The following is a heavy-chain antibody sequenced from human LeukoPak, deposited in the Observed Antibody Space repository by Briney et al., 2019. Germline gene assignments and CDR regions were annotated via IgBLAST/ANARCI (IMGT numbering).Heavy chain of an antibody. CDR2: INHSGST. D-gene: IGHD2-2*02. CDR3: ARLPSVREGRRQLVYRSYYYYMDV. V-gene: IGHV4-34*01. Sequence: SETLSLTCAVNGGSFSGYFWSWIRQPPGKGLEWIGEINHSGSTYYNASLKSRITISVDTSKRQFSLNLSSVTAADTAVYYCARLPSVREGRRQLVYRSYYYYMDVWGKGTTVTVSS. J-gene: IGHJ6*03. CDR1: GGSFSGYF.